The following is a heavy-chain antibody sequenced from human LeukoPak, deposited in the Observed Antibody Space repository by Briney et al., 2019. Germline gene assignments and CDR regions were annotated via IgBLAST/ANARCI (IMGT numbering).Heavy chain of an antibody. J-gene: IGHJ6*02. CDR3: ASDPRFCSGNSKCYYYGMDV. Sequence: GASVKVSCKASGYTFTSYAMNWVRQAPGQGLEWMGWINTNTGNPTYAQGFTGRFVFSLDTSVGTAYLQISSLKAEDTAVYYCASDPRFCSGNSKCYYYGMDVWGQGTTVTVSS. V-gene: IGHV7-4-1*02. D-gene: IGHD3-10*02. CDR1: GYTFTSYA. CDR2: INTNTGNP.